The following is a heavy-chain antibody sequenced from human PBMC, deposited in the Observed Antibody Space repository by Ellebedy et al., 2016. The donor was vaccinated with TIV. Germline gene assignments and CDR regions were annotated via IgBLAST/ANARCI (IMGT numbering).Heavy chain of an antibody. CDR1: GFPFGGYW. Sequence: GGSLRLXCAGFGFPFGGYWMGWVRQAPGKGLEWVANIKQDGSETHYVDTVRGRFTIPRDNAKNSLYLQMNNLGAEDTALYYCAKVFGTVNYMDVWGKGTTVTVSS. CDR2: IKQDGSET. J-gene: IGHJ6*03. CDR3: AKVFGTVNYMDV. D-gene: IGHD3-3*01. V-gene: IGHV3-7*01.